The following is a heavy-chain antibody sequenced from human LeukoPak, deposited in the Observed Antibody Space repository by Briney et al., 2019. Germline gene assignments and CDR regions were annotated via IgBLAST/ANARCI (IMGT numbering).Heavy chain of an antibody. D-gene: IGHD4-17*01. V-gene: IGHV3-30*18. CDR1: GLTFSSYG. CDR2: ISYDGSNK. Sequence: PGGSLRLSCAASGLTFSSYGMHWVRQAPGKGLEWVAVISYDGSNKYYADSVKGRFTISRDNSKNTLYLQMNSLRAEDTAVYYCAKGEVGDYGYYFDYWGQGTLDTVSS. J-gene: IGHJ4*02. CDR3: AKGEVGDYGYYFDY.